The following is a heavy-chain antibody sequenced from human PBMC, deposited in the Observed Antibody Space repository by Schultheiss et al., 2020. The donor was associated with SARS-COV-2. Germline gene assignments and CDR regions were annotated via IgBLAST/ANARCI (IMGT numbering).Heavy chain of an antibody. V-gene: IGHV3-33*08. Sequence: GESLKISCAASGFTFSSYGMHWVRQAPGKGLEWVAVIWYDGSNKYYADSVKGRFTISRDNSKNTLYLQMNSLRAEDTAVYYCARDRHSTGYYYYMDVWGKGTTVTVSS. CDR3: ARDRHSTGYYYYMDV. CDR2: IWYDGSNK. J-gene: IGHJ6*03. D-gene: IGHD1-14*01. CDR1: GFTFSSYG.